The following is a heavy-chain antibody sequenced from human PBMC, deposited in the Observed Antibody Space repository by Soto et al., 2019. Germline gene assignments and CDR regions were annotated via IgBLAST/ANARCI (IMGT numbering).Heavy chain of an antibody. Sequence: PSETLSLTCIVSGVSISSGYCTWIRQSPGKGLEWIGYISHSGLRHYRASLQSRLTMSVETSKNQFSLNLTSVTAADTAIYYCARVSPPFRSSWEQYFDYWGQGTLVTVSS. CDR1: GVSISSGY. CDR2: ISHSGLR. D-gene: IGHD6-13*01. CDR3: ARVSPPFRSSWEQYFDY. V-gene: IGHV4-59*01. J-gene: IGHJ4*02.